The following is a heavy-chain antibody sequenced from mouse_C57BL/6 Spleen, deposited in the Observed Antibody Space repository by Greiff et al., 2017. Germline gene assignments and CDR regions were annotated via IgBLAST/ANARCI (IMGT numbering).Heavy chain of an antibody. CDR3: ANYYGSIYALDY. D-gene: IGHD1-1*01. Sequence: QVQLQQSGAELARPGASVKLSCKASGYTFTSYGISWVKQRPGQGLEWIGEIYPRSGNTYYNEKFKGKATLTADKSSSTAYMELRSLTSEDSAVYFCANYYGSIYALDYWGQGTSVTVSS. CDR1: GYTFTSYG. CDR2: IYPRSGNT. J-gene: IGHJ4*01. V-gene: IGHV1-81*01.